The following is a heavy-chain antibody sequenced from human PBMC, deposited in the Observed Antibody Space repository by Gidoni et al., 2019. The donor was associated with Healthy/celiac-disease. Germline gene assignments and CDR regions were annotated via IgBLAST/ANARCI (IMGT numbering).Heavy chain of an antibody. CDR3: ARDDYYSSGSVY. Sequence: EVQLVESGGGLVKPGGALRFSGAASGFTVSGYSMNWVRPAPGRGLEWVSSIGSSSSYIYYAVSFKGRFTLSRDNAKNSWYLQMNSLRADITAVYYCARDDYYSSGSVYWGQGTLVTVSS. CDR1: GFTVSGYS. CDR2: IGSSSSYI. J-gene: IGHJ4*02. D-gene: IGHD6-19*01. V-gene: IGHV3-21*01.